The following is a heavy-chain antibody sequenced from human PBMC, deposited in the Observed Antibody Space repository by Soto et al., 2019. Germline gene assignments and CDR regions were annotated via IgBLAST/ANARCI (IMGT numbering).Heavy chain of an antibody. J-gene: IGHJ5*02. CDR3: ARGRRVGYCLGISCHNWFDP. D-gene: IGHD2-2*01. CDR2: MNYSGSS. V-gene: IGHV4-34*01. CDR1: GDSFNTYY. Sequence: QIQHWGAGLLKPSETLSLTCTVYGDSFNTYYWSWIRQPPGKGLEWIGEMNYSGSSKYNPSLKSRFTILFDTSNKQFSLRLTSVTAADTAVYYCARGRRVGYCLGISCHNWFDPWGQGTLVSVSS.